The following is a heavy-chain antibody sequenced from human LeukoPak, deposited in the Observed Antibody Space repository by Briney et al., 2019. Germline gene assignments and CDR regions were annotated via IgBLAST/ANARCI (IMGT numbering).Heavy chain of an antibody. CDR1: GYTFTGYY. J-gene: IGHJ4*02. CDR3: ARYYGSGRYVDY. D-gene: IGHD3-10*01. V-gene: IGHV1-2*02. CDR2: INPNSGGT. Sequence: ASVEVSCKASGYTFTGYYMHWVRQAPGQGLEWMGWINPNSGGTNYAQKFQGRVTMTRDTSISTAYMELSRLRSDDTAVYYCARYYGSGRYVDYWGQGTLVTVSS.